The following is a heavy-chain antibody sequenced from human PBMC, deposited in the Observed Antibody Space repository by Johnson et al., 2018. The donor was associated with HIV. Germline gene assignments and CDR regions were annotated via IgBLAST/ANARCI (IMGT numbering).Heavy chain of an antibody. CDR2: INSDGSDT. CDR3: ASFWATGAFDI. Sequence: VQLVESGGDLVQPGGSLRLSCAASRFTFSSYWMHWVRQVPGKGLVWVSGINSDGSDTRYADSVKGRFTISRDNAKTTLYLQMNSLRAEDTAVYYCASFWATGAFDIWGQGTMVTVSS. CDR1: RFTFSSYW. D-gene: IGHD3-10*01. J-gene: IGHJ3*02. V-gene: IGHV3-74*01.